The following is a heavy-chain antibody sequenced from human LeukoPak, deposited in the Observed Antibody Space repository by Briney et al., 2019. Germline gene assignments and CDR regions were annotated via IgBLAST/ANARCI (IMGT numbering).Heavy chain of an antibody. CDR1: GFTFSDYA. J-gene: IGHJ4*02. CDR2: ISYDGSNK. D-gene: IGHD3-22*01. V-gene: IGHV3-30-3*01. Sequence: GGSLRLSCAASGFTFSDYAMHWVRQAPGKGLEWVAVISYDGSNKYDADSVRGRFTISRDNSENTLYLQMNSLRAEETAVYYCARDPDNTGSTYYFDYWGQGTLVTVSS. CDR3: ARDPDNTGSTYYFDY.